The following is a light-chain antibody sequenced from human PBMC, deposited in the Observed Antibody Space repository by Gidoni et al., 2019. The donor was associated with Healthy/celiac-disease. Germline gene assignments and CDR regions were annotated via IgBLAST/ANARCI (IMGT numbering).Light chain of an antibody. CDR3: LQRNSCPRT. CDR1: QGISNY. J-gene: IGKJ1*01. CDR2: AAS. Sequence: DIEFIQWSSAKSASVGARVTITCRASQGISNYLDWVQQKPGKVPKRLIYAASSLQSGVPSWFGGSGSVTGYTLTRSCVQSEDFATCYCLQRNSCPRTFGQGTKVEIK. V-gene: IGKV1-17*03.